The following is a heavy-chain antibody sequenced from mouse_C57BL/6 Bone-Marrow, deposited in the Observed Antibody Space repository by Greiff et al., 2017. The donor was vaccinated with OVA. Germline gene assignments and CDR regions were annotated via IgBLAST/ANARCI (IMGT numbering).Heavy chain of an antibody. Sequence: EVHLVESGRGLVKPGGSLKLSCAASGFTFSDYGMHWVRQAPEKGLEWVAYISRGSSTIYYADTLKARFTFSRDNAKNTLFLQMTSLKSEDTAMYYCARPYYDYDVYYFDYWGQGTTLTVSS. CDR1: GFTFSDYG. D-gene: IGHD2-4*01. J-gene: IGHJ2*01. CDR2: ISRGSSTI. V-gene: IGHV5-17*01. CDR3: ARPYYDYDVYYFDY.